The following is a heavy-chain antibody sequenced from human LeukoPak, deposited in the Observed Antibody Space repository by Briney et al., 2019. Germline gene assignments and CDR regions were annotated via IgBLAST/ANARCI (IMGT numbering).Heavy chain of an antibody. CDR2: INPNSGGT. CDR3: ARGRAPARTVTVGATTYYFDY. V-gene: IGHV1-2*04. D-gene: IGHD1-26*01. J-gene: IGHJ4*02. Sequence: ASVKVSCKASGYTFIGYYMHWVRQAPGQGLEWMGWINPNSGGTNYAQKFQGWVTMTRDTSISTAYMELSRLRSDDTAVYYCARGRAPARTVTVGATTYYFDYWGQGTLVTVSS. CDR1: GYTFIGYY.